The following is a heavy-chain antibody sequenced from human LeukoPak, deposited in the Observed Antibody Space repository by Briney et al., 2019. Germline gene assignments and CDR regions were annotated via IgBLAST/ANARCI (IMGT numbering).Heavy chain of an antibody. CDR2: ISSGSSYI. J-gene: IGHJ4*02. CDR3: ARAGIQLC. CDR1: GFIYSTYS. V-gene: IGHV3-21*01. Sequence: GGSLRLSCAASGFIYSTYSMNWVRQAPGKGLEWVSFISSGSSYIYYADSVKGRFTISRDNAKNSLFLQMNSLRAEDTAVYYCARAGIQLCWGQGTLVTVSS. D-gene: IGHD5-18*01.